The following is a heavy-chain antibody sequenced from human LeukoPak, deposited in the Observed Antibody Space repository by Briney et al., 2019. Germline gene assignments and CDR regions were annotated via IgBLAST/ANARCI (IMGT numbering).Heavy chain of an antibody. CDR2: IHYSGLT. CDR1: GGSVNGYY. J-gene: IGHJ5*01. Sequence: SETLSLTCTVSGGSVNGYYCNWIRQAPGKGLEWIGFIHYSGLTVYSPSLQSRVSMSVDTSRNQFSLDLSSVTAADTALYYCARDPPEDEWNSLDSWGHGIPVTVSS. V-gene: IGHV4-59*02. CDR3: ARDPPEDEWNSLDS. D-gene: IGHD1-7*01.